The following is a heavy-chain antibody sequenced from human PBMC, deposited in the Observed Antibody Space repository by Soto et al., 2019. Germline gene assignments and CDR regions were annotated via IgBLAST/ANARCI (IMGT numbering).Heavy chain of an antibody. CDR3: AKVMYTWNDVAAFDS. CDR2: IGVTAGST. D-gene: IGHD1-1*01. CDR1: RFTFSNFA. Sequence: AHLSESGGGLQQPGGSLKLSCEASRFTFSNFAMSWVRQAPGKGLERISTIGVTAGSTYYTDSVRGRFTIPRDNSKNTLYLEMNSLRAEDTALYYCAKVMYTWNDVAAFDSWGQGTLVAVSS. V-gene: IGHV3-23*01. J-gene: IGHJ4*02.